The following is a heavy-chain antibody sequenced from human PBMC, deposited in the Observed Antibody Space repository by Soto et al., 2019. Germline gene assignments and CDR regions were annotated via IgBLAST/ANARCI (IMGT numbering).Heavy chain of an antibody. CDR3: ARDYYKYYDSSGYYRSPAY. D-gene: IGHD3-22*01. V-gene: IGHV3-30*03. J-gene: IGHJ4*02. Sequence: GGSLRLSCVGSGFIFSDYAIHWVRQAPGKGLQWVSAISYDGSNKYYAESVQGRFTISRDNSENTVYLQMNSLKAEDTAVYYCARDYYKYYDSSGYYRSPAYWGQGTLVTVSS. CDR1: GFIFSDYA. CDR2: ISYDGSNK.